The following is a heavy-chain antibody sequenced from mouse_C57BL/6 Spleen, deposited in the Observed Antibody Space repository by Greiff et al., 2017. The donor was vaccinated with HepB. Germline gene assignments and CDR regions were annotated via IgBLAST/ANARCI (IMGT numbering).Heavy chain of an antibody. Sequence: EVQGVESGGGLVKPGGSLKLSCAASGFTFSDYGMHWVRQAPEKGLEWVAYISSGSSTIYYADTVKGRFTISRDNAKNTLFLQMTSLRSEDTAMYYCARDQGFTTVVPLDYWGQGTTLTVSS. J-gene: IGHJ2*01. CDR2: ISSGSSTI. CDR3: ARDQGFTTVVPLDY. CDR1: GFTFSDYG. V-gene: IGHV5-17*01. D-gene: IGHD1-1*01.